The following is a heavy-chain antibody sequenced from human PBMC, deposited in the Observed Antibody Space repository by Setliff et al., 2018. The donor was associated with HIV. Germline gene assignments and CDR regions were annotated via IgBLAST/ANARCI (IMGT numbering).Heavy chain of an antibody. CDR2: IYTSGST. V-gene: IGHV4-61*02. Sequence: SETLSLTCTVSGGSISSVSYYWSWIRQPAGKGLEWIGRIYTSGSTNYNPSLKSRVTISVDTSKDQFSLRRSSVTAADTAVYYCARSARVGYYDSSGYSLGQGTLVTVSS. J-gene: IGHJ4*02. CDR1: GGSISSVSYY. CDR3: ARSARVGYYDSSGYS. D-gene: IGHD3-22*01.